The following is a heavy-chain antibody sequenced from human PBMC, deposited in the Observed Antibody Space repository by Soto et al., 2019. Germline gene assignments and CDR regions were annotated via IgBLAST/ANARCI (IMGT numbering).Heavy chain of an antibody. CDR1: GFSLSNARMG. D-gene: IGHD3-22*01. Sequence: QVTLKESGPVLVQPTEPLTLTCTVSGFSLSNARMGVSWIRQPPGKALEWLAHIFSNDEKSYSTSLKSRLTISKDTSKSQVVLTMTTMDPVDTATYYCARIVYYYDSSGYYWDAFDIWGQGTMVTVSS. J-gene: IGHJ3*02. CDR2: IFSNDEK. V-gene: IGHV2-26*01. CDR3: ARIVYYYDSSGYYWDAFDI.